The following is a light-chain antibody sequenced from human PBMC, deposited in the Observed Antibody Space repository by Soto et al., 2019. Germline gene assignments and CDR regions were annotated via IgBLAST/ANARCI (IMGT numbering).Light chain of an antibody. Sequence: EIVLTHSPGTLSLSPCERATLSFSASQSVSSSYLAWYQQKPGQAPRLLIYGASSRATGIPDRFSGSGSGTDFTLTISSLEPEDFAVYYCQQYGSSPLTFGGGTKVDIK. V-gene: IGKV3-20*01. CDR2: GAS. J-gene: IGKJ4*01. CDR1: QSVSSSY. CDR3: QQYGSSPLT.